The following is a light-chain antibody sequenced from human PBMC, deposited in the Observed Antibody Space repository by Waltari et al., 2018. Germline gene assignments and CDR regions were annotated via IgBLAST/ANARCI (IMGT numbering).Light chain of an antibody. CDR2: WAS. V-gene: IGKV4-1*01. Sequence: DIVMTQSPDSLAVFLGERATLHCKSSQTVLYSLNKKNYLAWYQQKPGQPPKLLFYWASTRESGVPDRFTGSGSGTDFTLTISSLQAEDVAVYYCQQYYSNSITFGQGTRLEIK. CDR1: QTVLYSLNKKNY. CDR3: QQYYSNSIT. J-gene: IGKJ5*01.